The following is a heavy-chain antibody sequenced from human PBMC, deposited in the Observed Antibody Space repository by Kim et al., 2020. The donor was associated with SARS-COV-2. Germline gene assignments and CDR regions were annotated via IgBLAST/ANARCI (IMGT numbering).Heavy chain of an antibody. Sequence: GGSLRLSCAASGFTLSDYVMNWVRQAPGRGLVCISYIRSSGTTAYYVGSVKGRFTISRDNAKNSLSLQMNSLRAEDTAVYYCARGDGKDWVQGALVTVSS. CDR3: ARGDGKD. CDR1: GFTLSDYV. CDR2: IRSSGTTA. J-gene: IGHJ4*02. V-gene: IGHV3-48*03.